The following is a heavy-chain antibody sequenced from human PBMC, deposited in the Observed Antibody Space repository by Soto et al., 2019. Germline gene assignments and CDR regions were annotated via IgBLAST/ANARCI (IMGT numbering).Heavy chain of an antibody. D-gene: IGHD1-20*01. CDR2: ISSSSSYI. J-gene: IGHJ6*02. CDR1: GFTFSSYS. Sequence: PGGSLRLSCAASGFTFSSYSMNWVRQAPGKGLEWVSSISSSSSYIYYADSVKGRFTISRDNAKNSLYLQMNSLRAEDTAVYYCARNITGTSGPNYYYYYYGLAVWGQVTTATVS. V-gene: IGHV3-21*01. CDR3: ARNITGTSGPNYYYYYYGLAV.